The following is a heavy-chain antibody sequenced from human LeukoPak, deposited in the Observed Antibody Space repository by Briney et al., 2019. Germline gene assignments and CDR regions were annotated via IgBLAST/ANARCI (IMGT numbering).Heavy chain of an antibody. V-gene: IGHV4-59*01. J-gene: IGHJ6*03. CDR2: IYYSGST. Sequence: SETLSLTCTLSCGSISSYYWSWIRQPPGKGLEWIGYIYYSGSTNYNPSLKSRVTISVDTSKNQFSLKLSSVTAADTAVYYCARTPDHYYYIDVWGKGTTVTVSS. CDR1: CGSISSYY. CDR3: ARTPDHYYYIDV.